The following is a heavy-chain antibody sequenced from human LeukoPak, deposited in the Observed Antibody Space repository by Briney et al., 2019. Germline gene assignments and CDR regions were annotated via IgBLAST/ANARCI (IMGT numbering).Heavy chain of an antibody. CDR2: SSGTGETI. D-gene: IGHD1-1*01. CDR1: GFTLSSYE. J-gene: IGHJ4*02. CDR3: AREKASTTGTTDYDY. Sequence: GGSLRLSCAASGFTLSSYEMTWVRQAPGKGLEWIAYSSGTGETILYADSVRGRFTISRDNAKNSLYLQMNSLRAEDTAVYYCAREKASTTGTTDYDYWGQGTLVTVSS. V-gene: IGHV3-48*03.